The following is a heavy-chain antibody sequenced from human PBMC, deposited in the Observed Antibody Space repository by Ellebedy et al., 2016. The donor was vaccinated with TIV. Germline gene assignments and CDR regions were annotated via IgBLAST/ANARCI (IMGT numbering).Heavy chain of an antibody. CDR1: GFTFRSSG. Sequence: GESLKISCAASGFTFRSSGMHWVRQAPGQGLEWVALISYDGNNKYYADSVKGRFTLSRDNSKNTLYLQMNSLRAEDTAVYYCARDYITMIRGIPIPGMDVWGQGTTVTVSS. CDR2: ISYDGNNK. D-gene: IGHD3-10*01. J-gene: IGHJ6*02. V-gene: IGHV3-30*03. CDR3: ARDYITMIRGIPIPGMDV.